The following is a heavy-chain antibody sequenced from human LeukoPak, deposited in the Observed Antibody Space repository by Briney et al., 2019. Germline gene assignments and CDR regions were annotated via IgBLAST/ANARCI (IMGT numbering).Heavy chain of an antibody. CDR3: ARRYNWNYGWFDP. D-gene: IGHD1-7*01. CDR2: IYYSGST. V-gene: IGHV4-59*01. J-gene: IGHJ5*02. Sequence: PSETLSLTCVVYGGSFGANYWSWIRQPPGKGLEWIGYIYYSGSTNYNPSLKSRVTISVDTSKNQFSLKLSSVTAADTAVYYCARRYNWNYGWFDPWGQGTLVTVSS. CDR1: GGSFGANY.